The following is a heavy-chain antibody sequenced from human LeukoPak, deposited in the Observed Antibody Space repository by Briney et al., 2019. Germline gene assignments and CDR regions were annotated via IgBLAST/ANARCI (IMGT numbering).Heavy chain of an antibody. CDR1: LDSTTSNF. CDR3: AREIVGGFNPGAY. Sequence: SETLPLTCTVSLDSTTSNFWSWVRQPPGKGLEWIGEIHRSGSTNYNPSLQSRVTISIDRSKNQIALELSSVTAADTAVYYCAREIVGGFNPGAYWGQGTLVTVSS. J-gene: IGHJ4*02. V-gene: IGHV4-4*02. D-gene: IGHD1-14*01. CDR2: IHRSGST.